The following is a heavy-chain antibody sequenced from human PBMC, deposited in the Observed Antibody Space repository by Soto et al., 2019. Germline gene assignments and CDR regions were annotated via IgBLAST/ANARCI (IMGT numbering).Heavy chain of an antibody. J-gene: IGHJ3*02. CDR2: ISWNSGSI. Sequence: GGSLRLSCAASGFTFDDYAMHWVRQAPGKGLEWVSGISWNSGSIGYADSVKGRFTISRDNAKNSLYLQMNSLRAEDTALYYCAKDSGWVGYGDYTAFDIWGQGTMVTVSS. V-gene: IGHV3-9*01. CDR1: GFTFDDYA. D-gene: IGHD4-17*01. CDR3: AKDSGWVGYGDYTAFDI.